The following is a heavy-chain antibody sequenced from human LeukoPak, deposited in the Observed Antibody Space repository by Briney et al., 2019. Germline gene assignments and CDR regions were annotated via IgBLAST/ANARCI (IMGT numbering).Heavy chain of an antibody. D-gene: IGHD3-22*01. V-gene: IGHV3-23*01. J-gene: IGHJ4*02. CDR1: GFIFSRYD. CDR2: ISFAGDKT. CDR3: AKRRASDGSGYRAFEF. Sequence: GGSLRLSCAASGFIFSRYDMSWVRQPPEEGLEWVSTISFAGDKTAYTDSVKGRFIISRDNSKNTAYLQMNSLRAEDTAVYYCAKRRASDGSGYRAFEFWGQGTLVTVSS.